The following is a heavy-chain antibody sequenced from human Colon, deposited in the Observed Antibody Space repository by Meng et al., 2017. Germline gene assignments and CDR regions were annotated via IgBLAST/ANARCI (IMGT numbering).Heavy chain of an antibody. CDR2: ISFHGGLK. CDR3: AKMGWYSSSWLDS. D-gene: IGHD6-13*01. J-gene: IGHJ5*01. V-gene: IGHV3-30*18. CDR1: GFSFSDYG. Sequence: QVQLVESGGGVFQPGKSLSLSCAASGFSFSDYGMHWVRQAPGKGLEWVSTISFHGGLKHYADSVRGRFTISRDNSKNTVSLQMNSLTTEDTAVYYCAKMGWYSSSWLDSWGQGALVTVSS.